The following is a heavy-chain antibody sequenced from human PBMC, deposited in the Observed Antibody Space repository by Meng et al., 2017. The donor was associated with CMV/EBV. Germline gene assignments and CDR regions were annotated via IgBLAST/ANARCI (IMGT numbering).Heavy chain of an antibody. CDR2: ISAYNGNT. V-gene: IGHV1-18*01. CDR3: ARDDGSLDY. J-gene: IGHJ4*02. D-gene: IGHD2-15*01. CDR1: GYTFTSYG. Sequence: VQLVQSGAEEKKLGAQVTVSCKASGYTFTSYGISWVRQAPGQGLEWMGWISAYNGNTNYAQKLQGRVTMTTDTSTSTVYMELSSLRSDDTAVYYCARDDGSLDYWGQGTLVTVSS.